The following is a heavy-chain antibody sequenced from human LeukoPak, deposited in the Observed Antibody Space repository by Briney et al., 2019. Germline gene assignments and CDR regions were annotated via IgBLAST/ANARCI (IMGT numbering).Heavy chain of an antibody. Sequence: GASVKVSCKASGYTFTGYYMHWVRQAPGQGLEWMGWINPNSGGTNYAQKFQGRVTMTRDTSISTAYMELSRLRSDDTAVYYCAVVPAFYYYYYGMDVWGQGTTVTVSS. J-gene: IGHJ6*02. CDR3: AVVPAFYYYYYGMDV. CDR1: GYTFTGYY. D-gene: IGHD2-2*01. V-gene: IGHV1-2*02. CDR2: INPNSGGT.